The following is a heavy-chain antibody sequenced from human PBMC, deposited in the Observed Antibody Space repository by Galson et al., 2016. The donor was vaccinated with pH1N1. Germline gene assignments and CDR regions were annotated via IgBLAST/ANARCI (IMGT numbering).Heavy chain of an antibody. CDR2: IKQDGSEK. D-gene: IGHD4-17*01. Sequence: SLRLSCAASGFTFSNYLMSWVRQAPGKGLEWVANIKQDGSEKYYVDSVKGRFTISRDNAKNSLFLQLNSLRAGDTAVYFCVRDHDCDDSDPSHYYYGLDVWGQGTTVTVSS. CDR3: VRDHDCDDSDPSHYYYGLDV. CDR1: GFTFSNYL. J-gene: IGHJ6*02. V-gene: IGHV3-7*01.